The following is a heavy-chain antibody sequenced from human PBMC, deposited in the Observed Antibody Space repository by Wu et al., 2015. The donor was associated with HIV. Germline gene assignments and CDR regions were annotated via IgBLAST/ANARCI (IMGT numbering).Heavy chain of an antibody. CDR1: GYTFTSYG. V-gene: IGHV1-18*01. D-gene: IGHD3-9*01. Sequence: QVQLVQSGAEVKKPGASVKVSCKASGYTFTSYGISWVRQAPGQGLEWMGWISAYNGNTNYAQKLQGRVTMTTDTSTSTAYMELRSLRSDDTAVYYCARDLRDYDILTGYYNFDYWGQGTLVTVSS. CDR3: ARDLRDYDILTGYYNFDY. CDR2: ISAYNGNT. J-gene: IGHJ4*02.